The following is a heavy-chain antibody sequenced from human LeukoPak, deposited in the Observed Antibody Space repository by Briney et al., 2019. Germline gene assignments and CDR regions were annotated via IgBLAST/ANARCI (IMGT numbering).Heavy chain of an antibody. CDR2: VSADESGK. V-gene: IGHV3-64*01. D-gene: IGHD1-26*01. CDR1: GFSFDKFG. J-gene: IGHJ5*02. CDR3: ASLDRSEIP. Sequence: GGSLRLSCVASGFSFDKFGMHWVRQAPGKGLEYVSSVSADESGKYYTKSVRGRFSISRDNSKNTMYIQLCNLRPDDMGVIYCASLDRSEIPWGPGTLVTVSS.